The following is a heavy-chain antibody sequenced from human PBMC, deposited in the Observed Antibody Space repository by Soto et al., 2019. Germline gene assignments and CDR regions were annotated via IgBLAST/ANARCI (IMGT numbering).Heavy chain of an antibody. V-gene: IGHV3-30*18. Sequence: GGSLRLSCAASGFPLSSYAMHWARQAPGKGLEWVAVISYDGSNKYYADSVKGRFTISRDSSKNTLYLQMNSLRAEDTAVYYCEKGPYSSGWAGYFDYWGQGTLVPSTQ. D-gene: IGHD6-19*01. J-gene: IGHJ4*02. CDR2: ISYDGSNK. CDR1: GFPLSSYA. CDR3: EKGPYSSGWAGYFDY.